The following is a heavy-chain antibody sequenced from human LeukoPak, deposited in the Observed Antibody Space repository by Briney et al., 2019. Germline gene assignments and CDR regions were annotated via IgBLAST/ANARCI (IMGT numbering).Heavy chain of an antibody. V-gene: IGHV5-51*01. CDR2: IYPGDSDT. D-gene: IGHD5-18*01. Sequence: GESLKISCKGSGYSFTTHWIGWVRQMPGKGLEWMGIIYPGDSDTRYSPSFQGQVTISADKSISTAYLQWSSLKASDTAMYYCARLDPAMVYTPFDYWGQGTLVTVSS. CDR3: ARLDPAMVYTPFDY. J-gene: IGHJ4*02. CDR1: GYSFTTHW.